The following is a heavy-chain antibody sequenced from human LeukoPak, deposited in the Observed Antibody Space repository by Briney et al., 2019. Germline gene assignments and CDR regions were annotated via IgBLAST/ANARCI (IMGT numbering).Heavy chain of an antibody. V-gene: IGHV1-69*05. Sequence: GASVKVSCKASGGAFSSYAISWVRQAPGQGLEWMGRIIAIFGTANYAQKFQGRVTITTDESTSTAYMELSSLRSEDTAVYYCARGIDYFNDAFDIWGQGTMVTVSS. CDR1: GGAFSSYA. CDR2: IIAIFGTA. CDR3: ARGIDYFNDAFDI. J-gene: IGHJ3*02. D-gene: IGHD5-12*01.